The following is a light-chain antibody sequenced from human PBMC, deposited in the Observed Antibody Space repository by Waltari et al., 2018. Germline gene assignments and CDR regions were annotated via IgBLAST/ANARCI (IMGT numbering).Light chain of an antibody. CDR2: EGS. CDR1: SSDVGSYNF. V-gene: IGLV2-23*01. J-gene: IGLJ1*01. Sequence: QSALPQPASVSGSPGQSITISCTGTSSDVGSYNFVSWYQQHPGKAPKLMIYEGSKRPSGVSNRFSGSKSGNTASLTISGLQAEDEADYYCCSYAGSTTFYVFGTETKVTVL. CDR3: CSYAGSTTFYV.